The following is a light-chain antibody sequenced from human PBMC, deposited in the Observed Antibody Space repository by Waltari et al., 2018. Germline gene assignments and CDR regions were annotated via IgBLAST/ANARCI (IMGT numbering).Light chain of an antibody. CDR3: QQYYRYYT. V-gene: IGKV1-5*01. CDR2: DVS. Sequence: IRVTQSPSSLSASTGDRVTITCRASQRINTWMAWYQQRPGKAPKVLIYDVSTLESGVPSRFSGSGSGTEFTLAINNLQPEDFATYYCQQYYRYYTFGQGTKLEIK. J-gene: IGKJ2*01. CDR1: QRINTW.